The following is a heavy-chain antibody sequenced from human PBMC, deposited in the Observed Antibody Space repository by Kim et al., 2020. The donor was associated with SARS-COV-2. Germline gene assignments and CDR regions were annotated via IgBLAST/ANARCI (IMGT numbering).Heavy chain of an antibody. CDR2: INAGNGNT. V-gene: IGHV1-3*01. CDR1: GYTFTSYA. D-gene: IGHD3-10*01. Sequence: ASVKVSCKASGYTFTSYAMHWVRQAPGQRLEWMGWINAGNGNTKYSQKFQGRVTITRDTSASTAYMELSSLRSEDTAVYYCARDQNLLWFGELSGGMDVWGQGTTVTVSS. J-gene: IGHJ6*02. CDR3: ARDQNLLWFGELSGGMDV.